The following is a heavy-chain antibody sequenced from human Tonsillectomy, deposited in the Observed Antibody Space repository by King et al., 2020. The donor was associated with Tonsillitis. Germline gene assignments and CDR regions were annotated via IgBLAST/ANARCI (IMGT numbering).Heavy chain of an antibody. V-gene: IGHV4-59*01. CDR2: IYYSGST. Sequence: VQLQESGPGLVKPSETLSLTCTVSGGSISSYYWSWIRQPPGKGLEWIGYIYYSGSTNYNPSLKSRVTISVDTSKNQFSLKLSSVTAADTAVYYCARELGRVATKNTPRRPYAFDIWGQGTMVTVSS. D-gene: IGHD5-12*01. CDR1: GGSISSYY. J-gene: IGHJ3*02. CDR3: ARELGRVATKNTPRRPYAFDI.